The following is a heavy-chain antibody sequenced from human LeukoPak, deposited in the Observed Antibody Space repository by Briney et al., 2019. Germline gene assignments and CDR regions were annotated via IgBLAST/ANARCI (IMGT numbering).Heavy chain of an antibody. Sequence: GGSLRLSCTASGFSFSDYYMSWIRQAPGRGLEWISYISSRSTYISDEDSVEGRFTISRDNAKNLLFLQMNSLRVEDTALYYCARGGTGAFDYWGQGILVTVSS. CDR3: ARGGTGAFDY. D-gene: IGHD2-8*02. CDR1: GFSFSDYY. CDR2: ISSRSTYI. J-gene: IGHJ4*02. V-gene: IGHV3-11*06.